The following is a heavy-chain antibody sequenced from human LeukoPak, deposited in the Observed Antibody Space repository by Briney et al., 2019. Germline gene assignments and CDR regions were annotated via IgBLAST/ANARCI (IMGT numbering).Heavy chain of an antibody. CDR2: ISGSGGST. CDR3: AKVKGGMVRGALDY. CDR1: GFTFSSYA. V-gene: IGHV3-23*01. Sequence: GGSLRLSCAASGFTFSSYAMSWVRQAPGKGLEWVSAISGSGGSTYYADSVKGRFTISRDNSKNTLYLQMNSLRAEDTAVYYCAKVKGGMVRGALDYWGQGTPVTVSS. D-gene: IGHD3-10*01. J-gene: IGHJ4*02.